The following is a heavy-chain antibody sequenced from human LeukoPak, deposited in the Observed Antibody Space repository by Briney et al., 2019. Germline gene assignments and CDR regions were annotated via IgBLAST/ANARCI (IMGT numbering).Heavy chain of an antibody. Sequence: SETLSLTCTVSGGSISSSSYYWGWIRQPPGKGLEWIGSIYYSGSTYYNPSLKSRVTISVDTSKNQFSLKLSSVTAADTAVYYCARLATVTINAFDIWGQGTMVTVSS. CDR1: GGSISSSSYY. J-gene: IGHJ3*02. V-gene: IGHV4-39*01. CDR3: ARLATVTINAFDI. D-gene: IGHD4-17*01. CDR2: IYYSGST.